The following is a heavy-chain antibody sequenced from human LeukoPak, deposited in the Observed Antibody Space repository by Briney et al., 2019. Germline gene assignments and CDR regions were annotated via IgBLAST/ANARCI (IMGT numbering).Heavy chain of an antibody. CDR3: ARPLFCSSTSCPPAFDP. V-gene: IGHV1-18*01. J-gene: IGHJ5*02. D-gene: IGHD2-2*01. CDR2: ISAYNGNT. CDR1: GYTFTSYG. Sequence: GASVKVSCKASGYTFTSYGISWVRQAPGQGLEGMGWISAYNGNTNYAQKLQGRVTMTTDTSTSTAYMELRSLRSDDTAVYYCARPLFCSSTSCPPAFDPWGQGTLVTVSS.